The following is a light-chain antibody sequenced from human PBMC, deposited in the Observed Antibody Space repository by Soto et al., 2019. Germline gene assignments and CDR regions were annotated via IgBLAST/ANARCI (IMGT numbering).Light chain of an antibody. CDR1: QSVSIH. CDR3: QQYSNWPPIT. V-gene: IGKV3-15*01. CDR2: DTS. J-gene: IGKJ5*01. Sequence: ETVMSQSPGTLSVSLGERATLSCRASQSVSIHLAWHQQKPGQAPRLLIYDTSTRATGIPARFSGSGSGTGFTLTISSLQSEDFAVYYCQQYSNWPPITFGQGTRLEIK.